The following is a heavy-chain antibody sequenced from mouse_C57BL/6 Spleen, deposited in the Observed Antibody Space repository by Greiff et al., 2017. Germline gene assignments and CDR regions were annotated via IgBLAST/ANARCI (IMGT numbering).Heavy chain of an antibody. Sequence: VQLQQSGPELVKPGASVKISCKASGYAFSSSWMNWVKQRPGKGLEWIGRIYPGDGDTNYNGKFKGKATLTADKSSSTAYMQLSGLTSEDSAVYFCARTTVVATNYFDYWGQGTTLTVSS. CDR3: ARTTVVATNYFDY. J-gene: IGHJ2*01. CDR1: GYAFSSSW. V-gene: IGHV1-82*01. D-gene: IGHD1-1*01. CDR2: IYPGDGDT.